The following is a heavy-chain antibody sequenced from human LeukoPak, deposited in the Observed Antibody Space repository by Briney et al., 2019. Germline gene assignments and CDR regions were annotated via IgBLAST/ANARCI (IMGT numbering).Heavy chain of an antibody. CDR1: GDSISNANYY. D-gene: IGHD3-10*01. CDR2: LYSTGSP. J-gene: IGHJ5*02. Sequence: NPSQTLSLTCTVSGDSISNANYYWTWIRQPAGKGLEWIGRLYSTGSPNYNPSLKSRVTISIDASKNQFSLKLSSVTVADTAVYYCARDRGITTARGVPSWFDPWGQGTLVTVSS. CDR3: ARDRGITTARGVPSWFDP. V-gene: IGHV4-61*02.